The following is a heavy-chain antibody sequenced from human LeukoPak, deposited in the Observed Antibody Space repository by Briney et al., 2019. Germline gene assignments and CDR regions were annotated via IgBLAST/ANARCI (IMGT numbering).Heavy chain of an antibody. D-gene: IGHD5-12*01. CDR3: ARQDSGYGSFDY. J-gene: IGHJ4*02. CDR1: GGSISSHY. CDR2: IYYTGST. V-gene: IGHV4-59*08. Sequence: SETLSLTCTVSGGSISSHYWTWIRQTPGKGLEWIGYIYYTGSTNYNPSLKSRLTISLDRSKNQFSLKLSSVTAADTAVYYCARQDSGYGSFDYWGQGTLVTVSS.